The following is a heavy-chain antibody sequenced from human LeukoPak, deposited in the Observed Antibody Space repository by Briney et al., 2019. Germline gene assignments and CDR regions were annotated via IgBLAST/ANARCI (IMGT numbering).Heavy chain of an antibody. Sequence: GESLKISCKGSGYSFTSYWISWVRQMPGKGREWMGRIDPSDSYTNYSPSFQGHVTISADKSISTAFLQWSSLKASDTAMYYCARVVREEDGMDVWGQGTTVTVSS. CDR2: IDPSDSYT. CDR1: GYSFTSYW. CDR3: ARVVREEDGMDV. V-gene: IGHV5-10-1*01. D-gene: IGHD3-16*02. J-gene: IGHJ6*02.